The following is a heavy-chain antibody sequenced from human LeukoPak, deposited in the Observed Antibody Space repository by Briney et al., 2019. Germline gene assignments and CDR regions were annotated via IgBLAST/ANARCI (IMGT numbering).Heavy chain of an antibody. CDR1: GGSISSSNW. CDR2: IYHSGST. D-gene: IGHD2-15*01. J-gene: IGHJ6*02. CDR3: AREGGYCSGGSCYYYGMDV. V-gene: IGHV4-4*02. Sequence: SGTLSPTCAVSGGSISSSNWWSWVRQPPGKGLELIGEIYHSGSTNYNPSLKSRVTISVDKSKNQFSLKLSSVTAADTAVYYCAREGGYCSGGSCYYYGMDVWGQGTTVTVSS.